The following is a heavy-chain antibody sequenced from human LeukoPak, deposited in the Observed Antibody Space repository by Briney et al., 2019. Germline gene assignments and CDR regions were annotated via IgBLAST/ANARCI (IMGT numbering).Heavy chain of an antibody. CDR1: GYSFTSYW. V-gene: IGHV5-51*01. CDR2: LYPGDSDT. J-gene: IGHJ4*02. D-gene: IGHD2-21*02. Sequence: GESLKISCKGSGYSFTSYWIGWVRQMPGKGLEGMGILYPGDSDTRYSPSFQGQVTISADKSISTAYLQWSSLKASDTAMYYCARLAYCGGDCYWGYFDYWGQGTLVTASS. CDR3: ARLAYCGGDCYWGYFDY.